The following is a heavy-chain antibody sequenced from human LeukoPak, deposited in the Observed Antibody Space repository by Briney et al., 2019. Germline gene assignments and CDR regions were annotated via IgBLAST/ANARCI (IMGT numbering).Heavy chain of an antibody. CDR1: GFTLSSYA. CDR2: ISYDGSNK. CDR3: ASTDYYDSSGYHLRY. Sequence: PGGSLRLSCAASGFTLSSYAMHWVRQAPGKGLEWVAVISYDGSNKYYADSVKGRFTISRDNSKNTLYLQMNSLRAEDTAVYYCASTDYYDSSGYHLRYWGQGTLVTVSS. D-gene: IGHD3-22*01. V-gene: IGHV3-30-3*01. J-gene: IGHJ4*02.